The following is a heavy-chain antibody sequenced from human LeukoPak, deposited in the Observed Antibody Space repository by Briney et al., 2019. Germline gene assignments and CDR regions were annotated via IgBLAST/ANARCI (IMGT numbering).Heavy chain of an antibody. Sequence: PSETLSLTCTVSGGSISSYYWSWIRQPPGKGLEWIGYIYYSGSTNYNPSLKSRVTISVDTSKNQFSLKLSCVTAADTAVYYCARDRTTGADWYFDLWGRGTLVTVSS. J-gene: IGHJ2*01. CDR1: GGSISSYY. CDR3: ARDRTTGADWYFDL. D-gene: IGHD4-17*01. CDR2: IYYSGST. V-gene: IGHV4-59*01.